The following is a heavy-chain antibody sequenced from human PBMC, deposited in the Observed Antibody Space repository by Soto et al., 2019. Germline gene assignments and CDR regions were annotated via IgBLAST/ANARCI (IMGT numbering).Heavy chain of an antibody. CDR3: AGGGVRGVITRTRDYYGMDV. Sequence: PGESLKISCQGCGDTFANYWIAWVRQMPGKGLEWMGIIYPDDYDTRYSPSFQGQVTISADRSINTAYLQWSSLKASDTAMYYCAGGGVRGVITRTRDYYGMDVWGQGTTVTVS. V-gene: IGHV5-51*01. CDR2: IYPDDYDT. J-gene: IGHJ6*02. CDR1: GDTFANYW. D-gene: IGHD3-10*01.